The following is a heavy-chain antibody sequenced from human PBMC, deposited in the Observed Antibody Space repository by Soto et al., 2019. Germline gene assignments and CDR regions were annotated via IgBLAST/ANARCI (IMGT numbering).Heavy chain of an antibody. D-gene: IGHD3-16*01. CDR2: ISSTSGTI. CDR3: ANKKIRFSVDGTLYVWGV. CDR1: GFVFSTYS. V-gene: IGHV3-48*02. Sequence: EGQLVESGGNLVRPGGSLRLSCEASGFVFSTYSMNWVRQAPGQGLEWISYISSTSGTIYYADSVKGRFTIFRDNAKNSLFLQRNGRRDDYTSVSSCANKKIRFSVDGTLYVWGVWGQGTTVTVSS. J-gene: IGHJ6*02.